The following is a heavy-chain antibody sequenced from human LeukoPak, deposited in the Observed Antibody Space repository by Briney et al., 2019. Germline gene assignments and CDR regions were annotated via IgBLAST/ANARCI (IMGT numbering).Heavy chain of an antibody. Sequence: PGGSLRLSCAASGFTFSSYSMNWVRQAPGKGLEWVSSVDSTSYYIYYADSLKGRFTISRDNAKSSLSLKMDSLRAENTAVDFYARDMETARWLQQHRTFDHWGQGTLVTVSS. V-gene: IGHV3-21*01. CDR1: GFTFSSYS. J-gene: IGHJ4*02. D-gene: IGHD5-24*01. CDR3: ARDMETARWLQQHRTFDH. CDR2: VDSTSYYI.